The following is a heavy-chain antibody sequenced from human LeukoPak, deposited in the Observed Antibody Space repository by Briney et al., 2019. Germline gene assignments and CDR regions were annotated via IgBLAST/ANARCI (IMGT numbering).Heavy chain of an antibody. CDR3: ARGTEKIIAVAGS. CDR2: IYSSGST. CDR1: GGSISSGGYY. J-gene: IGHJ4*02. V-gene: IGHV4-31*03. D-gene: IGHD6-19*01. Sequence: SETLSLTCTVSGGSISSGGYYWSWIRQYSGKGLEWVGYIYSSGSTYYNPSLKSRVTISVDTSKNQFSLKLRSVTAADTAVYYCARGTEKIIAVAGSWGQGTLVTVSS.